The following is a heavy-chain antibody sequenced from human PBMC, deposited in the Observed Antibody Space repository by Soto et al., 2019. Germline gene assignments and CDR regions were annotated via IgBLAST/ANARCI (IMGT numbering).Heavy chain of an antibody. D-gene: IGHD3-9*01. CDR1: GGSFGGYY. V-gene: IGHV4-34*02. CDR3: ARESHDILTGPPWVWYFDL. CDR2: INDRGSV. Sequence: QLQQWGAGPLRPLETLSLTCGVSGGSFGGYYCAWIRQSPEKGLEWIGEINDRGSVNYNPSLKSRVSISVDTSKSHYSLTLRSVTAADTAIYYCARESHDILTGPPWVWYFDLWGRGTLVTVSS. J-gene: IGHJ2*01.